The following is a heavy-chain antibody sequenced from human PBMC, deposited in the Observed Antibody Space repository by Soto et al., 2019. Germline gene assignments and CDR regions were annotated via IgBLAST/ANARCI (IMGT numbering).Heavy chain of an antibody. CDR1: GDTFLNYT. J-gene: IGHJ6*03. Sequence: QVQLVQSGAEVKKPGSSVKVSCKASGDTFLNYTLSWVRQAPGQEPEWMGRIIPILGITNYAQKFQGRVTVTADKSTSTAYMELSSLRSEDTAVYFCARGAIVVVPTARYYYYCSMDVWGKGTTVTVSS. D-gene: IGHD2-2*01. CDR3: ARGAIVVVPTARYYYYCSMDV. CDR2: IIPILGIT. V-gene: IGHV1-69*02.